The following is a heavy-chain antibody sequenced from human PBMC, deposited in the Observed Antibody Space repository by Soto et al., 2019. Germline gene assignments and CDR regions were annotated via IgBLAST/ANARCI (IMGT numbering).Heavy chain of an antibody. V-gene: IGHV3-23*01. Sequence: GGSLRLSCAASGFTFSSYAMSWVRQAPGKGLEWVSAISGSGGSTYYADSVKGRLTISRDNSKNTLYLQMNSLRAEDTAVYYCATVPNYDILTGHDYWGQGTLVTVSS. CDR2: ISGSGGST. CDR1: GFTFSSYA. CDR3: ATVPNYDILTGHDY. J-gene: IGHJ4*02. D-gene: IGHD3-9*01.